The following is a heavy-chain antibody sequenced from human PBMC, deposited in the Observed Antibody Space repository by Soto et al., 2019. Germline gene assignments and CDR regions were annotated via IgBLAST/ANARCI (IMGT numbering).Heavy chain of an antibody. CDR2: ISGNGDTT. V-gene: IGHV3-23*01. Sequence: EVQLLESGGVLVQPGGSLRLSCAASGFTFNIYAMNWVRQAPGKGLAWVSSISGNGDTTYYADSVKGRFTISRDNSKSTLYLEMHSLRADDTAVYYCAKGTNDYGDYRAEILEPNHWGQGTLVTVSS. D-gene: IGHD4-17*01. CDR3: AKGTNDYGDYRAEILEPNH. CDR1: GFTFNIYA. J-gene: IGHJ1*01.